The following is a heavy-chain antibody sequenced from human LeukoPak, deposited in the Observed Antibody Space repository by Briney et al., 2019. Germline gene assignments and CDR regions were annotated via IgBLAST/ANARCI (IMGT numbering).Heavy chain of an antibody. CDR1: GGSVSSGSYY. CDR2: IFYSGST. CDR3: ARVPLGITHFDY. Sequence: TETLSLTCTVSGGSVSSGSYYWRWIRQPPGRGLEWIGYIFYSGSTNYNPSLKSRVTISVDTTKNQFSLKLSSVTAADTAVYYCARVPLGITHFDYWGQGTLVTVSS. V-gene: IGHV4-61*01. D-gene: IGHD7-27*01. J-gene: IGHJ4*02.